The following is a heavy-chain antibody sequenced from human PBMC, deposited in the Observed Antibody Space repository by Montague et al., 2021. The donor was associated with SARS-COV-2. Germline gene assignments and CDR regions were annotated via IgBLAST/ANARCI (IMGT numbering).Heavy chain of an antibody. CDR3: ARTDYISSWFGAKKWFDP. V-gene: IGHV4-34*01. J-gene: IGHJ5*02. D-gene: IGHD6-13*01. CDR1: GGSFSAYY. CDR2: INHSGST. Sequence: SETLSLTCAVYGGSFSAYYWSWIRQPPGKGLEWIGEINHSGSTNYNPSLKSRVTISVDTSMNQFSLKLSSVTAADTAVYYCARTDYISSWFGAKKWFDPWGQGTLVTVSS.